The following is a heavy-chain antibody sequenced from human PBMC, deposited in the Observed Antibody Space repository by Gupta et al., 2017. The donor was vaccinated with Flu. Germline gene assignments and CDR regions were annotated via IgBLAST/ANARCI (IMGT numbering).Heavy chain of an antibody. J-gene: IGHJ6*02. V-gene: IGHV3-23*01. D-gene: IGHD1-26*01. CDR1: A. Sequence: AMSWVRQIPGKGLEWISGISASGSRTYYADSGKGRFTISRDTSNNTLYLQMNSLRADDTAIYYCAKNRVAGAISYYYGLDVWGQGSTITV. CDR3: AKNRVAGAISYYYGLDV. CDR2: ISASGSRT.